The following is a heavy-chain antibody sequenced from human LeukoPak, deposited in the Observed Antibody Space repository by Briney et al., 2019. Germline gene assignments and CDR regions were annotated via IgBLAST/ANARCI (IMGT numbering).Heavy chain of an antibody. J-gene: IGHJ4*02. V-gene: IGHV1-69*06. Sequence: GASVKVSCKASGGTFSSYAISRVRQAPGQGLEWMGGIIPIFGTANYAQKFQGRVTMTEDTSTDTAYMELSSLRSEDTAVYYCATVGITGTTFVVFGDWGQGTLVTVSS. CDR3: ATVGITGTTFVVFGD. CDR2: IIPIFGTA. D-gene: IGHD1-20*01. CDR1: GGTFSSYA.